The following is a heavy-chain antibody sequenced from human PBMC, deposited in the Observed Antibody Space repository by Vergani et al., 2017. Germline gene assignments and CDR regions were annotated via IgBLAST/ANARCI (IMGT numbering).Heavy chain of an antibody. CDR1: GGSISSYY. CDR3: ARGLAAAAHKIYYYYGMDV. J-gene: IGHJ6*02. CDR2: IYTSGST. Sequence: QVQLQESGPGLVKPSETLSLTCTVSGGSISSYYWSWIRQPAGKGLEWIGRIYTSGSTNYNPSLKSQVTMSVDTSKNQFSLKLSSVTAADTAVYYCARGLAAAAHKIYYYYGMDVWGQGTTVTVSS. V-gene: IGHV4-4*07. D-gene: IGHD6-13*01.